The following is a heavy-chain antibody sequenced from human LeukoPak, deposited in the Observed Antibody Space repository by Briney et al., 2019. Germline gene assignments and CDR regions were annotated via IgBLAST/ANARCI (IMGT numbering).Heavy chain of an antibody. CDR1: GYTFTSYA. CDR3: ARGQTYDFWSGLRHNWFDP. V-gene: IGHV1-3*03. J-gene: IGHJ5*02. CDR2: INAGNGNT. Sequence: GESLKVSCKASGYTFTSYAMHWVRQAPGQRLEWMGWINAGNGNTKYSQEFQGRVTITRDTSASTAYMELSSLRSEDMAVYYCARGQTYDFWSGLRHNWFDPWGQGTLVTVSS. D-gene: IGHD3-3*01.